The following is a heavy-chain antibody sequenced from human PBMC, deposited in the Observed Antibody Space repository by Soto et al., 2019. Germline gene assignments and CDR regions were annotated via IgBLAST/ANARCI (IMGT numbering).Heavy chain of an antibody. J-gene: IGHJ5*02. CDR2: IYYSGST. V-gene: IGHV4-59*01. CDR3: ARVLDYEGGGVCFDP. CDR1: GGSISSYY. D-gene: IGHD2-15*01. Sequence: QVQLQESGPGLVKPSETLSLTCTVSGGSISSYYWSWIRQPPGKGLEWIGYIYYSGSTNYNPSLKSRVTLSVDTSTNQFSLKLSSVTAADTAVYYCARVLDYEGGGVCFDPWGQGTLVTVAS.